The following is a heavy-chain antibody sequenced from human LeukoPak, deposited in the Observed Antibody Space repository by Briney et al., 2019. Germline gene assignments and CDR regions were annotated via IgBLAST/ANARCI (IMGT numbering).Heavy chain of an antibody. J-gene: IGHJ4*02. V-gene: IGHV4-34*01. CDR1: GGSFSGYY. Sequence: PSETLSLTCAVYGGSFSGYYWSWIRQPPGKGLEWIGEINHSGSTNYNPSLKSRVTIPVDTSKNQFSLKLSSVTAADTAVYYCARDYYYDSSGSQYYFDYWGQGTLVTVSS. D-gene: IGHD3-22*01. CDR2: INHSGST. CDR3: ARDYYYDSSGSQYYFDY.